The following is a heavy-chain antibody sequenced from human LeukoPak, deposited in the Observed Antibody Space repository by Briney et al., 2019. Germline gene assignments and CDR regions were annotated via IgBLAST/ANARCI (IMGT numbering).Heavy chain of an antibody. CDR1: GYTFTSYY. V-gene: IGHV1-46*01. CDR2: INPSGGST. CDR3: ARSSTFGGVIVIPYYYYYYGMDV. J-gene: IGHJ6*04. Sequence: ASVKVPCKASGYTFTSYYMHWVRQAPGQGLEWMGIINPSGGSTSYAQKFQGRVTMTRDTSTSTVYMELSSLRSEDTAVYYCARSSTFGGVIVIPYYYYYYGMDVWGRGTTVTVSS. D-gene: IGHD3-16*02.